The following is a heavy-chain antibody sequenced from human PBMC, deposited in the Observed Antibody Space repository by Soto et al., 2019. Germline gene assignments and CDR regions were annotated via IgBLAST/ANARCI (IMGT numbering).Heavy chain of an antibody. CDR3: ARDQTTGDWFDA. CDR1: GFDFNNYW. CDR2: SNGDGSDT. D-gene: IGHD4-17*01. Sequence: EVQLVESGGGLVQPGGSLRLACGASGFDFNNYWMHWVLQDPGKGLVWVSRSNGDGSDTKYADSVKGRFTISRDNAKNTVYLHMNSLRAEDTAVYYCARDQTTGDWFDAWGQGTLVTVSS. V-gene: IGHV3-74*03. J-gene: IGHJ5*02.